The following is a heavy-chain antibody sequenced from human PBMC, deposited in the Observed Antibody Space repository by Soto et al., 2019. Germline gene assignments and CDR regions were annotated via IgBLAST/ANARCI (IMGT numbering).Heavy chain of an antibody. D-gene: IGHD3-3*01. CDR3: ARGRRSGYPNWFDT. CDR1: GYTFTSYD. J-gene: IGHJ5*02. CDR2: MNPRSGNT. V-gene: IGHV1-8*01. Sequence: QVPLVQSGAEVKKPGASVKVSCKASGYTFTSYDINWVRQATEQGLEWMGWMNPRSGNTGYAQKFQGRGTMTRNTYISTAYMELSSLRSEDTAVYYCARGRRSGYPNWFDTWGQGSLVTVS.